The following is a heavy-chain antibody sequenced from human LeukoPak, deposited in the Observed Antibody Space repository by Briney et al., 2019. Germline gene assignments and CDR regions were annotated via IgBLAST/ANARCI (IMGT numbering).Heavy chain of an antibody. D-gene: IGHD6-6*01. CDR1: GGPISSSRYY. V-gene: IGHV4-39*07. Sequence: SETLSLTCTVSGGPISSSRYYWAWSRQPPGKGLEWIGSMSESGSTYYKYNPSLKSRVTISVDTSQNQFSLKLNSVPAADTALYYCARTESVGYSSSSGTDAFDIWGQGTMVTVSS. CDR2: MSESGST. CDR3: ARTESVGYSSSSGTDAFDI. J-gene: IGHJ3*02.